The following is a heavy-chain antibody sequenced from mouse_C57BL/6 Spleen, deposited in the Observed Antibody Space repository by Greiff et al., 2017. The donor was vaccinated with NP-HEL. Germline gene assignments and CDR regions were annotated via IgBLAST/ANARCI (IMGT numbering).Heavy chain of an antibody. D-gene: IGHD2-2*01. V-gene: IGHV1-19*01. J-gene: IGHJ1*03. Sequence: VQLQQSGPVLVKPGASVKMSCKASGYTFTDYYMNWVKQSHGKSLEWIGVINPYNGGTSYNQKFKGKATLTVDKSSSTAYMELNSLTSEDSAVYYCARRGLPGYWYFDVWGTGTTVTVSS. CDR2: INPYNGGT. CDR3: ARRGLPGYWYFDV. CDR1: GYTFTDYY.